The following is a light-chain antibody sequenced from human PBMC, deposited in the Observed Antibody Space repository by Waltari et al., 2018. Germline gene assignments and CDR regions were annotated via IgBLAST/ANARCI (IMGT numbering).Light chain of an antibody. V-gene: IGLV3-25*03. CDR3: QSADSSGSVV. CDR1: ALSKQY. Sequence: SFELTQPPSLSVSPGQTARITCSGDALSKQYANWHQQRPGLAPVLVIYKDMERHSGTPERSSGSSSGTTVTLTISGVQAEDEADYYCQSADSSGSVVFGGGTKLTVL. CDR2: KDM. J-gene: IGLJ2*01.